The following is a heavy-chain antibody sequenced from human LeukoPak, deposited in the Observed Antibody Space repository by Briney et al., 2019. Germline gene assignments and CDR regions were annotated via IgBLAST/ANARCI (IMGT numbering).Heavy chain of an antibody. Sequence: SVKVSCKASGGTFSSSAISWVRQAPGEGLECMGGIIPIFGTANYAQKFQGRVTITTDESTSTAYMELSSLRSEDTAVYYCAVVVATHLVYWGQGTLVTVSS. V-gene: IGHV1-69*05. D-gene: IGHD1-26*01. CDR2: IIPIFGTA. CDR1: GGTFSSSA. CDR3: AVVVATHLVY. J-gene: IGHJ4*02.